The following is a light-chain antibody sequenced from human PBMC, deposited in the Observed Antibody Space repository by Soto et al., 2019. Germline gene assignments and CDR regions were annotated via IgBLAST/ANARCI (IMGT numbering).Light chain of an antibody. CDR3: SSYTTNITPVV. Sequence: QSALTQPASVSGSPGQSITISCTGTSSDVGGYNYVSWYQQHPGKAPKLMIYEVTNRPSGVSNRFSGSKSGNTASLTISGLQAEDEADYYCSSYTTNITPVVFGGGTKVTVL. CDR1: SSDVGGYNY. V-gene: IGLV2-14*01. CDR2: EVT. J-gene: IGLJ2*01.